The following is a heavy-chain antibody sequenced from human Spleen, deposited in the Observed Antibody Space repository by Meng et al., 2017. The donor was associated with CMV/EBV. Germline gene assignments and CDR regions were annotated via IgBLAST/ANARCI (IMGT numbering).Heavy chain of an antibody. Sequence: SETLSLTCTVSGGSVSSGSYYWSWIGQPPGKGLEWIGYIYYSGRTNYNPSLRSRVTTSVDTSKNQFSLKLSSWTAADTAVYYCARQSGIAAAGTWRNWFDPWGQGTLVTVSS. D-gene: IGHD6-13*01. V-gene: IGHV4-61*01. CDR2: IYYSGRT. J-gene: IGHJ5*02. CDR1: GGSVSSGSYY. CDR3: ARQSGIAAAGTWRNWFDP.